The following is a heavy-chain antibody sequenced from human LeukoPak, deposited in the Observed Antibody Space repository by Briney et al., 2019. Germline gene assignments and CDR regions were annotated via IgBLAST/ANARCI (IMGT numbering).Heavy chain of an antibody. CDR2: ISWNSGSI. Sequence: GGSLRLSCAASGFTFDDYAMHWVRQAPGKGPEWVSGISWNSGSIGYADSVKGRFTISRDNAKNSLYLQMNSLRAEDTALYYCAKDEVVVITGYFQHWGQGTLVTVSS. V-gene: IGHV3-9*01. D-gene: IGHD3-22*01. CDR3: AKDEVVVITGYFQH. J-gene: IGHJ1*01. CDR1: GFTFDDYA.